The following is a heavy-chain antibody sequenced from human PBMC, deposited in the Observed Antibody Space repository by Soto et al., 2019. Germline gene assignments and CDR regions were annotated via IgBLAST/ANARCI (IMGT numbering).Heavy chain of an antibody. Sequence: QVQLVQSGAEVKKPGSSVKVSCKASGGIFNRYSVSWVRQAPGQGLEWMGRIIPLFGITNYAQKFQGRVMITADKSTNTAYMEVNGLRSWDTALYYCATFYGGDCTTTTCYGDFDYWGQGTLVTVTS. CDR3: ATFYGGDCTTTTCYGDFDY. D-gene: IGHD2-2*01. J-gene: IGHJ4*02. V-gene: IGHV1-69*02. CDR1: GGIFNRYS. CDR2: IIPLFGIT.